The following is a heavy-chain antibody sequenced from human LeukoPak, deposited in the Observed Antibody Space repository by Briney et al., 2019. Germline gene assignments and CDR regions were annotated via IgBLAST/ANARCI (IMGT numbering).Heavy chain of an antibody. CDR2: ISTSSIYI. CDR3: ARGASVVAGNDNAFDI. Sequence: GGSLRLSCAASGFTFSSYSMNWVRQAPGKGLEWVSSISTSSIYIYYADSVKGRFTISRDNAKKSLYLQMNSLRADDTAVYYCARGASVVAGNDNAFDIWGQGTMVTVSS. D-gene: IGHD6-19*01. CDR1: GFTFSSYS. J-gene: IGHJ3*02. V-gene: IGHV3-21*01.